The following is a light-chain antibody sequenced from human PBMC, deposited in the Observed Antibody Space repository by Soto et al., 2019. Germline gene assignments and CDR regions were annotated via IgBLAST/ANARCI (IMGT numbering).Light chain of an antibody. J-gene: IGLJ3*02. Sequence: QSVLTQPPSASGTPGQRVTMSCSGSSSNIGNNFVFWYQHLPGTAPKLLIYRSDQRPSGVPDRFSASKSGTSASLAISGLRSDDEADYYCASWDDTLSGVVFGGGTNLTVL. CDR2: RSD. CDR3: ASWDDTLSGVV. CDR1: SSNIGNNF. V-gene: IGLV1-47*01.